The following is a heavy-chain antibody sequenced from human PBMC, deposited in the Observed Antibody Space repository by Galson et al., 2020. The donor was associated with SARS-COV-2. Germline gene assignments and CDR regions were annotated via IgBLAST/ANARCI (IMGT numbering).Heavy chain of an antibody. D-gene: IGHD3-22*01. V-gene: IGHV5-51*01. CDR1: GYSFTSYW. CDR3: ARLDGPNYYDSSGRTFCDY. J-gene: IGHJ4*02. CDR2: IYPSDSDT. Sequence: KIGESLKISCKGSGYSFTSYWIGWVRQMPGKGLEWMGLIYPSDSDTRYSPSFHGQVTISADKSISTASLQWSSLKASDTAMYYCARLDGPNYYDSSGRTFCDYWGQGTLVTVSS.